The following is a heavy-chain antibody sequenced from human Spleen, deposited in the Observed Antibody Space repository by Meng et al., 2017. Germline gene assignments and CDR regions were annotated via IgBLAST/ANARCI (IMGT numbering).Heavy chain of an antibody. J-gene: IGHJ4*02. CDR3: AKEGRGNGWYDY. V-gene: IGHV3-23*01. Sequence: EVQLLESGGDLVQPGGSLRLSCAASGFTFSSYDMSWVRQAPGKGLEWVSSISGNGDSTYYADSVRGRFTISRDNSKNTLFLQSNSLRAEDTAIYYCAKEGRGNGWYDYWGQGTLVTVSS. D-gene: IGHD6-19*01. CDR1: GFTFSSYD. CDR2: ISGNGDST.